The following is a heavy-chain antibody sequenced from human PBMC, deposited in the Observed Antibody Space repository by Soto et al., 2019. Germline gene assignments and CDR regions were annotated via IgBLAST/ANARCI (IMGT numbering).Heavy chain of an antibody. Sequence: QVQLVESGGGVVQPGRSLRLSCAASGFTFSSYAMHWVRQAPGKGLEWVAVISYDGSNKYYADSVKGRFTISRDNSKNTLDLQMNSLRAEDTAVYYCARDAVDGEGSWWFDPWGQGTLVTVSS. CDR2: ISYDGSNK. V-gene: IGHV3-30-3*01. CDR1: GFTFSSYA. J-gene: IGHJ5*02. D-gene: IGHD4-17*01. CDR3: ARDAVDGEGSWWFDP.